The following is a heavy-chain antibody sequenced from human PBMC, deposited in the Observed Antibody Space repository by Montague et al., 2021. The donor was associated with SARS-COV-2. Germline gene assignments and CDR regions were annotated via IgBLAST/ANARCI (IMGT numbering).Heavy chain of an antibody. CDR1: GLTVSSNY. Sequence: SLRLSCAASGLTVSSNYMSWVRQAPGKGLEWVSVIYSGGSTYYXXXVXXXFTISRDNSKNTLYLQMNSLRAEDTAVYYCAREGCSSTSCSMVFDYWGQGTLVTVSS. CDR2: IYSGGST. CDR3: AREGCSSTSCSMVFDY. J-gene: IGHJ4*02. D-gene: IGHD2-2*01. V-gene: IGHV3-66*01.